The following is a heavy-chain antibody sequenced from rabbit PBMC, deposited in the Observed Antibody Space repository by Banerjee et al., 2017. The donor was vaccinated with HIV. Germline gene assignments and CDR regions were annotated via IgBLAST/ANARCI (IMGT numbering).Heavy chain of an antibody. V-gene: IGHV1S45*01. J-gene: IGHJ4*01. Sequence: QEQLVEYGGDLVQPEGSLTLTCKASGFDFSSSYWICWVRQAPGKGLELIACIYGGKSGTTWYASWAKGRFTISKTSSTTVTLQMTSLTAADTASYFCARDLAGVIGWNFNLWGQGTLVTVS. D-gene: IGHD4-1*01. CDR1: GFDFSSSYW. CDR3: ARDLAGVIGWNFNL. CDR2: IYGGKSGTT.